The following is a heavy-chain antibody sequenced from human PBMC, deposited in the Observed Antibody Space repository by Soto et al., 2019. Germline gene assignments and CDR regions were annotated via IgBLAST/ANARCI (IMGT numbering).Heavy chain of an antibody. V-gene: IGHV5-51*01. Sequence: GESLKISCKCSGYSFTSYWIVWVRQMPGKGLEWMGIIYPGDSDTRYSPSFQGQVTISADKSISTAYLQWSSLKASDTAVYYCASRITIFGVVSLWGQGTLVTVSS. CDR1: GYSFTSYW. CDR3: ASRITIFGVVSL. J-gene: IGHJ4*02. D-gene: IGHD3-3*01. CDR2: IYPGDSDT.